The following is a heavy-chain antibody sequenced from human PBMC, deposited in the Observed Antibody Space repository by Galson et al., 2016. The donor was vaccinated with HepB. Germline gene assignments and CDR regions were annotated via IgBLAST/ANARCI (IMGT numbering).Heavy chain of an antibody. CDR2: IHHSGST. D-gene: IGHD2-15*01. CDR1: GGSFSGHY. CDR3: ARAGGYCAGSNCYSWLYFDS. V-gene: IGHV4-34*01. Sequence: SETLSLTCAVYGGSFSGHYWSWIRQPPGKGLECIGEIHHSGSTNYNPSLKSRVTISLDTSKNQFSLRLNSVTAADTAVYYCARAGGYCAGSNCYSWLYFDSWGQGTLVTVSS. J-gene: IGHJ4*02.